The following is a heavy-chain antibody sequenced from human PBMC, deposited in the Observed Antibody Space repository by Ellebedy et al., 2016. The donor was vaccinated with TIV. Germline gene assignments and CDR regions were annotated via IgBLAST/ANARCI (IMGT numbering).Heavy chain of an antibody. CDR1: GFALSSSA. CDR2: VSGSGGRT. J-gene: IGHJ4*02. D-gene: IGHD6-13*01. Sequence: GESLKISCAASGFALSSSALSWVRQAPGKGLEWISAVSGSGGRTFYADSVQGRFTITRDNSRNTLYLQMNNLRAEDTAKYYCESKAAAYYFDNWGQGTVVTVSS. V-gene: IGHV3-23*01. CDR3: ESKAAAYYFDN.